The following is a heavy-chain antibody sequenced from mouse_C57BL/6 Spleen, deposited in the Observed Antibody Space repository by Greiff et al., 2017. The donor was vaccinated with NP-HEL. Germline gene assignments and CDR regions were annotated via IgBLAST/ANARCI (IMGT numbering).Heavy chain of an antibody. CDR2: ISYDGSN. J-gene: IGHJ4*01. CDR1: GYSITSGYY. Sequence: EVKLMESGPGLVKPSQSLSLTCSVTGYSITSGYYWNWIRQFPGNKLEWMGYISYDGSNNYNPSLKNRISITRDTSKNQLFLKLNSVTTEDTATYYCARVDYGSSPYAMDYWGQGTSVTVSS. V-gene: IGHV3-6*01. CDR3: ARVDYGSSPYAMDY. D-gene: IGHD1-1*01.